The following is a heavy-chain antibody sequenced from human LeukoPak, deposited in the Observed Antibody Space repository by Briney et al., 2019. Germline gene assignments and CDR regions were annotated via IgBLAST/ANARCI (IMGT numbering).Heavy chain of an antibody. V-gene: IGHV4-34*01. Sequence: PSETLSLTCAVYGGSFSGYYWSWIRQPPGKGLEWIGEINHSGSTNYNPSLKSRVTISVDTSKNQFSLKLSSVTAADTAVYYCARGFWDYDSSGYGIGLDYWGQGTLVTVSS. D-gene: IGHD3-22*01. J-gene: IGHJ4*02. CDR2: INHSGST. CDR1: GGSFSGYY. CDR3: ARGFWDYDSSGYGIGLDY.